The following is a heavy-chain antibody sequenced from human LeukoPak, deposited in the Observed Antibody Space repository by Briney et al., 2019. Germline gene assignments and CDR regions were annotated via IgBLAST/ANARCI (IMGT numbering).Heavy chain of an antibody. J-gene: IGHJ4*02. V-gene: IGHV3-30*18. CDR1: GFTFSSYG. CDR2: ISYDGSNK. D-gene: IGHD3-22*01. Sequence: GGSLRLSCAASGFTFSSYGMHWVRQAPGKGLEGVAVISYDGSNKYYADSVKGRFTISRDNSKNTLYLQMNSLRAEDTAVYYCAKALDYYDSSGSDYWGQGTLVTVSS. CDR3: AKALDYYDSSGSDY.